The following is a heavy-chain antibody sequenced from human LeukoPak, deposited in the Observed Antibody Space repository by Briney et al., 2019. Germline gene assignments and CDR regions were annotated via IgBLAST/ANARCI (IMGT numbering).Heavy chain of an antibody. V-gene: IGHV4-30-2*01. CDR2: IYHSGST. Sequence: SQTLSLTCAVSSGSISRGGYSWSWIRQPPGKGLEWIGYIYHSGSTYYNPSLKSRVTISVDRSKNQFSLKLSSVTAADTAVYYCARLRGSGSYLYYFDYWGQGTLVTVSS. CDR3: ARLRGSGSYLYYFDY. D-gene: IGHD3-10*01. J-gene: IGHJ4*02. CDR1: SGSISRGGYS.